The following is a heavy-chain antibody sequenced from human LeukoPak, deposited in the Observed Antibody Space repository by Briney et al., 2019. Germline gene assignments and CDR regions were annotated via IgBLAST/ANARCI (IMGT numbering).Heavy chain of an antibody. Sequence: GGSLRLSCAASGFTFSNAWMSWVRQAPGKGLEWVGRTKSKTDGGTTDYAAPVKGRFTISRDDSKNTLYLQMNSLKTEDTAVYYCTTPRITMIVVVIKDYWGQGTLVTVSS. CDR3: TTPRITMIVVVIKDY. CDR1: GFTFSNAW. D-gene: IGHD3-22*01. V-gene: IGHV3-15*01. J-gene: IGHJ4*02. CDR2: TKSKTDGGTT.